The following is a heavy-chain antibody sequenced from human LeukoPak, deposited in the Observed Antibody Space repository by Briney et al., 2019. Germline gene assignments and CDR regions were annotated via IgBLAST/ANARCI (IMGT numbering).Heavy chain of an antibody. CDR3: ARDSQIRLLLNDYDVFDV. D-gene: IGHD2-21*02. CDR2: ISAYNGNT. CDR1: GYTFTSYG. J-gene: IGHJ3*01. Sequence: ASVKVSCKASGYTFTSYGISWVRQAPGQGLEWMGWISAYNGNTNYAQKLQGRVTMTTDTSTSTAYMELRSLRSDDTAVYYCARDSQIRLLLNDYDVFDVWGQGTVVTVSS. V-gene: IGHV1-18*01.